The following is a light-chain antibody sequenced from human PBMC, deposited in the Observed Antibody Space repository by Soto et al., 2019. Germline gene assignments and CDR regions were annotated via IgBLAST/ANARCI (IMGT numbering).Light chain of an antibody. CDR2: DAS. V-gene: IGKV3D-20*02. CDR1: QSVSSSY. J-gene: IGKJ5*01. Sequence: EIVITQSPAALSVSPGERATLSCRASQSVSSSYLAWYQQKPGQAPRLLIYDASNRATGIPARFSGSGSGTDFTLTISSLEPEDFAVYYCQQRSSWPPITFGQGTRLEIK. CDR3: QQRSSWPPIT.